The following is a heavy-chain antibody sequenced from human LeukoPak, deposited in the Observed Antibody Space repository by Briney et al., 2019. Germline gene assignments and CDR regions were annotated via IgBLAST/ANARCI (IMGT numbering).Heavy chain of an antibody. D-gene: IGHD5-24*01. CDR2: ISSSGSYI. V-gene: IGHV3-21*01. CDR1: GFTFSSSA. CDR3: ARDGGADGYNFDY. J-gene: IGHJ4*02. Sequence: PGGSLRLSCAASGFTFSSSAMSWVRQAPGKGLEWVSAISSSGSYIYYADSVKGRFTISRDNAKNSLYLQMNSLRAEDTAVYYCARDGGADGYNFDYWGQGILVTVSS.